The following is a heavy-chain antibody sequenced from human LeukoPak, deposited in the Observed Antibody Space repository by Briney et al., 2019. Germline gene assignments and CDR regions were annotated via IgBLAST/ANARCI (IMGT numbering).Heavy chain of an antibody. CDR1: GVSISGYY. V-gene: IGHV4-59*08. CDR2: IHYTGST. J-gene: IGHJ4*02. Sequence: SETLSLTCTVSGVSISGYYWSWFRQPPGKGLEWVAYIHYTGSTNYNPSLKSRVTISLDTSENQFSLKLTSVTAADTAVYYCARHTPVTGQPLGYWGQGTLVTVSS. D-gene: IGHD6-19*01. CDR3: ARHTPVTGQPLGY.